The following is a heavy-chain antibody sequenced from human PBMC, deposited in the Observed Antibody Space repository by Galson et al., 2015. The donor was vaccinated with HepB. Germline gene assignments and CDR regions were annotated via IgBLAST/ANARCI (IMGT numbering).Heavy chain of an antibody. D-gene: IGHD1-14*01. CDR3: AILDIGFCTRTTCPFDF. CDR2: IDPTDSYT. Sequence: QSGAEVKKPGESLRISCKGSGYTFTSYWISWVRQMPGKGLEWLGRIDPTDSYTNYSPSLQGHVTISVDKSINTAYLQWGSLKASDSAIYYCAILDIGFCTRTTCPFDFWGQGTLVTVSS. V-gene: IGHV5-10-1*01. CDR1: GYTFTSYW. J-gene: IGHJ4*02.